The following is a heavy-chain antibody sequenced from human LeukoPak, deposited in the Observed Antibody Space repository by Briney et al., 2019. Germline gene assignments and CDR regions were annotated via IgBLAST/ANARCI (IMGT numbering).Heavy chain of an antibody. CDR3: ARVLLWFGEPPVNNMDV. J-gene: IGHJ6*03. CDR2: IYYSGST. CDR1: GGSISSYY. V-gene: IGHV4-59*01. Sequence: PSETLSLTCTVSGGSISSYYWSWIRQPPGKGLEWIGYIYYSGSTNYNPSLKSRVTISVDTSKNQFSLKLSSVTAADTAVYYCARVLLWFGEPPVNNMDVWGKGTTVTVSS. D-gene: IGHD3-10*01.